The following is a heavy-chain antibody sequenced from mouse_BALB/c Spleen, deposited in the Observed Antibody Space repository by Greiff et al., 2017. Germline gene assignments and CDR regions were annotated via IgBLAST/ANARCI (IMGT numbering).Heavy chain of an antibody. Sequence: VQLKESGPELVKPGASVKMSCKASGYTFTSYVMHWVKQKPGQGLEWIGYINPYNDGTKYNEKFKGKATLTSDKSSSTAYMELSSLTSEDSAVYYCARNYGSPYWYFDVWGAGTTVTVSS. CDR3: ARNYGSPYWYFDV. J-gene: IGHJ1*01. CDR1: GYTFTSYV. D-gene: IGHD1-1*01. V-gene: IGHV1-14*01. CDR2: INPYNDGT.